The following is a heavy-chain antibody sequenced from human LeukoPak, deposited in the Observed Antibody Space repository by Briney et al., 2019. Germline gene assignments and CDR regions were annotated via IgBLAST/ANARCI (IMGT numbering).Heavy chain of an antibody. J-gene: IGHJ3*02. CDR3: AKSYSYGYLVADAFDI. CDR2: IYYSGST. Sequence: SETLSLTCTVSGGSISSSSYYWGWIRQPPGKGLEWIGYIYYSGSTNYNPSLKSRVTISVDTSKNQFSLKLSSVTAADTAVYYCAKSYSYGYLVADAFDIWGQGTMVTVSS. V-gene: IGHV4-61*05. D-gene: IGHD5-18*01. CDR1: GGSISSSSYY.